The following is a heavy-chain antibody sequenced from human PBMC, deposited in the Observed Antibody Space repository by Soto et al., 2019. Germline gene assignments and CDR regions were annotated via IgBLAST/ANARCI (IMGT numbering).Heavy chain of an antibody. J-gene: IGHJ5*02. CDR3: AKSPLGYCSSTSCSPSDP. CDR1: GFTFSSYG. Sequence: QVQLVESGGGVVQPGRSLRLSCAASGFTFSSYGMHWVRQAPGKGLEWVAVISYDGSNKYYADSVKGRFTISRDNSKNTLYLQINSLRAEDTAVYYCAKSPLGYCSSTSCSPSDPWGQGTLVTVSS. V-gene: IGHV3-30*18. D-gene: IGHD2-2*01. CDR2: ISYDGSNK.